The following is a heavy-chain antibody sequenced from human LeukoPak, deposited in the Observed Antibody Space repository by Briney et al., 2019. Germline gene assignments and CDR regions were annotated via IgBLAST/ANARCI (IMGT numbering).Heavy chain of an antibody. D-gene: IGHD4-17*01. CDR3: ARAPGGFHGDYSPIAY. J-gene: IGHJ4*02. CDR2: ISSSSSTI. V-gene: IGHV3-48*01. Sequence: GGSLRLSCAASGFSFSSYSMNWVRQAPGKGLEWVSYISSSSSTIYYADSVKDRFTISRDNSQNTLYLQMNSLRADETAIYYCARAPGGFHGDYSPIAYWGQGTLVTVSS. CDR1: GFSFSSYS.